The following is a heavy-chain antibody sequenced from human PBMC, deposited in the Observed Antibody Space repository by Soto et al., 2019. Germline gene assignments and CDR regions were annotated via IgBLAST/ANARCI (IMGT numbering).Heavy chain of an antibody. CDR3: ARVSSSGWSTDY. J-gene: IGHJ4*02. Sequence: KPSETLSLTCSVSGGAISGHDWTWIRQSPRKGLEWIGYIFYSGSTNYNPSLKSRVTISVDTSKNQFSLKMSSVTAADTAVYYCARVSSSGWSTDYWGRGTLVTVSS. V-gene: IGHV4-59*11. D-gene: IGHD6-19*01. CDR1: GGAISGHD. CDR2: IFYSGST.